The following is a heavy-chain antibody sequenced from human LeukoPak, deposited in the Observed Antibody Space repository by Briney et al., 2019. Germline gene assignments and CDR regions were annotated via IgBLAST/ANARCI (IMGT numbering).Heavy chain of an antibody. V-gene: IGHV1-18*04. CDR1: GYSFASYG. CDR2: ISAYNGNT. Sequence: GASVKVSCKASGYSFASYGISWVRQAPGQGLEWMGWISAYNGNTNYAQKLQGRVTMTTDTSTSTAYMELRSLRFDDTAVYYCARDPALDCGGDCYSFGLDYWGQGTLVTVSS. CDR3: ARDPALDCGGDCYSFGLDY. J-gene: IGHJ4*02. D-gene: IGHD2-21*02.